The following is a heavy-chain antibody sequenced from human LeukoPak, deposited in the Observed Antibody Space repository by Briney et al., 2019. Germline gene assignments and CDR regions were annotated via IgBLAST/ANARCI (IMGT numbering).Heavy chain of an antibody. D-gene: IGHD3-3*01. CDR2: ISSSSYI. CDR3: ARKNYDFLSGGPKHFDY. Sequence: GGSLRLSCAASGFTFSSYSMNWVRQAPGKGLEWVSSISSSSYIYYADSVKGRFTISRDNAKNSLYLQMNSLRAEDTAVYYCARKNYDFLSGGPKHFDYWGQGTLVTVSS. V-gene: IGHV3-21*01. CDR1: GFTFSSYS. J-gene: IGHJ4*02.